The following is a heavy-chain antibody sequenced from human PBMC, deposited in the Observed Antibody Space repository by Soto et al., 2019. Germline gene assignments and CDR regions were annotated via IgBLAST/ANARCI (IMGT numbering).Heavy chain of an antibody. CDR2: IYSTDKT. CDR3: VIFNGYCVGTSGHGCYGMDV. J-gene: IGHJ6*01. V-gene: IGHV4-39*01. Sequence: SETLSLTCTVSGGSVCSNSYSWCWIRQSPGKGLEWIATIYSTDKTYYNPSLLSRVTISVDTSMNELSLRLSSVTAADTAVYNCVIFNGYCVGTSGHGCYGMDVWGQGTTVTVSS. D-gene: IGHD2-2*03. CDR1: GGSVCSNSYS.